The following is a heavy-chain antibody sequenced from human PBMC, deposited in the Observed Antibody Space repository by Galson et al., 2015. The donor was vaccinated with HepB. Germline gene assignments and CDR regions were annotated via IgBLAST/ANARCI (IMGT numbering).Heavy chain of an antibody. CDR1: GYTFTSYA. Sequence: SVKVSCKAFGYTFTSYAMHWVRQAPGQRLEWMGWINAGNGNTKYSQKFQGRVTITRDTSASTAYMELSSLRSEDTAVYYCARAIRFLEWLPPDYWGQGTLVTVSS. D-gene: IGHD3-3*01. J-gene: IGHJ4*02. CDR2: INAGNGNT. CDR3: ARAIRFLEWLPPDY. V-gene: IGHV1-3*01.